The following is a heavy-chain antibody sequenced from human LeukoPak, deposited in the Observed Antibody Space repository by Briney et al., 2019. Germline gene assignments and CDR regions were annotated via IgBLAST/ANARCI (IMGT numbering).Heavy chain of an antibody. CDR2: ISYDGSNK. D-gene: IGHD3-22*01. CDR3: AKDSGDYFSIQNYFDC. Sequence: GRPLRLSCAASGFTFSRYGMHWVRQAPGKGLEWVTVISYDGSNKYYADSVKGRFTISRDDSKNTLYLQVNSLRPDDTAVYYCAKDSGDYFSIQNYFDCWGQGTLVTVSS. V-gene: IGHV3-30*18. CDR1: GFTFSRYG. J-gene: IGHJ4*02.